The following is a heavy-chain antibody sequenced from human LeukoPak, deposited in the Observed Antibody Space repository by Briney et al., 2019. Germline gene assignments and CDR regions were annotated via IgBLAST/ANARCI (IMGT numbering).Heavy chain of an antibody. J-gene: IGHJ5*01. CDR2: ISYGGST. D-gene: IGHD4-17*01. Sequence: PSETLSLTCTVSGDSITNSYWNWIRQPPGRGLEWIGRISYGGSTNYNPSLKSRVIIFLETSKNQFSLELTSVPTAGTVIYYCAKRIIAARENGDLNWLDPWGQGTLVTVYS. V-gene: IGHV4-59*08. CDR3: AKRIIAARENGDLNWLDP. CDR1: GDSITNSY.